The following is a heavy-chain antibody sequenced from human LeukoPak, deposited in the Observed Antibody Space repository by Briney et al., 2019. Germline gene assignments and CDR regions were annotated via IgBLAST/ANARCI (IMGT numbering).Heavy chain of an antibody. CDR3: ASTDSSGYYYGY. J-gene: IGHJ4*02. V-gene: IGHV4-34*01. D-gene: IGHD3-22*01. Sequence: SSETLSLTCAVYGGSFSGYYWSWIRQPPGKGLEWIGEINHSGSTNYNPSLKSRVTISVDTSKNQFSLKLSSVTAADTAVYYCASTDSSGYYYGYWGQGTLVTVSS. CDR2: INHSGST. CDR1: GGSFSGYY.